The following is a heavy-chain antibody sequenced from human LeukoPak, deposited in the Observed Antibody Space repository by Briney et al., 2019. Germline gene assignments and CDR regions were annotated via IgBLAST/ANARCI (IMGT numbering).Heavy chain of an antibody. CDR1: GYTFTGYY. Sequence: ASVKVSCKASGYTFTGYYMHWVRQAPGQGLEWMGWINPHSGGTNYAQKFQGRVTMTRDTSISTAYMELSRLRSDDTAVYYCAGGLRWSDAFDIWGQGTMVTVSS. V-gene: IGHV1-2*02. J-gene: IGHJ3*02. D-gene: IGHD4-23*01. CDR3: AGGLRWSDAFDI. CDR2: INPHSGGT.